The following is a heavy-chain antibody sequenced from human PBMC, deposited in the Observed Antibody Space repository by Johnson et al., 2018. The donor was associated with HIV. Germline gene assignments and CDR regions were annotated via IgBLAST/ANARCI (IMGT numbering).Heavy chain of an antibody. CDR1: GFSFSTYG. CDR2: ISSEQSNR. J-gene: IGHJ3*02. Sequence: VQLVESGGGLIQPGRSLTLSCAASGFSFSTYGMHWVRQAPGKGLEWVAVISSEQSNRNFADSVKGRFTISRDNTKNTLYLQMNSLRVDDTAVYDCARPVNSGDHYDSSDSDAFDIWGQGTMVTVSS. D-gene: IGHD3-22*01. CDR3: ARPVNSGDHYDSSDSDAFDI. V-gene: IGHV3-30*03.